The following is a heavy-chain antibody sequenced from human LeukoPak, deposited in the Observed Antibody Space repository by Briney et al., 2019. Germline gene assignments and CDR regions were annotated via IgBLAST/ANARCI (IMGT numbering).Heavy chain of an antibody. CDR1: GFTFSRYW. D-gene: IGHD2-15*01. CDR2: MNSDGSNT. CDR3: ARDICSGIGCYPRAPFDY. J-gene: IGHJ4*02. Sequence: GGSLRLTCAASGFTFSRYWMHWVRQAPGEGLVWVSRMNSDGSNTNYADSVKGRFTISRDNAKNTLYLQMNSLRADDTAVYYCARDICSGIGCYPRAPFDYWGQGTLVTVSS. V-gene: IGHV3-74*01.